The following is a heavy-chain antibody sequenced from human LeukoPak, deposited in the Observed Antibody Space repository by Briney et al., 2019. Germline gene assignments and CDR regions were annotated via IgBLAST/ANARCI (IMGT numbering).Heavy chain of an antibody. CDR3: ASSGQTGTYYYMDV. CDR2: INHSGST. V-gene: IGHV4-34*01. Sequence: SETLSLTCAVYGGSFSGYYWSWIRQPPGKGLEWIGEINHSGSTNYNPSLKSRVTISVDTSKNQFSLKLSSVTAADTAVYYCASSGQTGTYYYMDVWGKGTTVTVS. CDR1: GGSFSGYY. D-gene: IGHD2-15*01. J-gene: IGHJ6*03.